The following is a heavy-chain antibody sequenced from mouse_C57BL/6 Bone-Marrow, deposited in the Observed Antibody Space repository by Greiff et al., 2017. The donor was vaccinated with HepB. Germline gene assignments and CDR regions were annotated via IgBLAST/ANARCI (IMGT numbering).Heavy chain of an antibody. J-gene: IGHJ4*01. CDR3: ARPPRNYLYAMDY. D-gene: IGHD2-1*01. Sequence: EVQRVESGGGLVKPGGSLKLSCAASGFTFSSYTMSWVRQTPEKRLEWVATISGGGGNTYYPDSVKGRFTISRDNAKNTLYLQMSSLRSEDTALYYCARPPRNYLYAMDYWGQGTSVTVSS. CDR2: ISGGGGNT. CDR1: GFTFSSYT. V-gene: IGHV5-9*01.